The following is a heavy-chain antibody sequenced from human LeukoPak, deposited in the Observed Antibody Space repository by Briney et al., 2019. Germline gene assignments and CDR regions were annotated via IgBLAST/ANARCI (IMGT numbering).Heavy chain of an antibody. V-gene: IGHV3-9*01. CDR1: GFTFDDYA. Sequence: PGRSLRLSYAASGFTFDDYAMHWVRQAPGKGLEWVSGISWNSGSIGYADSVKGRFTISRDNAKNSLYLQMNSLRAEDTALYYCAKDRRRSGIAVAGYYFDYGRQGTLVTVSS. D-gene: IGHD6-19*01. J-gene: IGHJ4*02. CDR2: ISWNSGSI. CDR3: AKDRRRSGIAVAGYYFDY.